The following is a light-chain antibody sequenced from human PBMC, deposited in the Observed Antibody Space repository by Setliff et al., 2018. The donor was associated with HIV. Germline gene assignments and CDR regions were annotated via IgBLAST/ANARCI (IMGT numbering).Light chain of an antibody. CDR2: KVS. Sequence: DVVMTQSPPSLPVTLGQPASISCRSSHSLLHSDGTTYLTWFHQRPGQSPRRLIYKVSDRDSGVPDRFSGSGSGTDFTPKISRVEAEDVGVYSCMQYTHWPPTFGQGTKVDIK. V-gene: IGKV2-30*02. CDR1: HSLLHSDGTTY. J-gene: IGKJ1*01. CDR3: MQYTHWPPT.